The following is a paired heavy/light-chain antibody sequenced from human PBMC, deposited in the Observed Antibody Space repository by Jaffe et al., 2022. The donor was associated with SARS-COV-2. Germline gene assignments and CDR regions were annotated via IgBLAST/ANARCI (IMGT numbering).Light chain of an antibody. CDR1: QSVSSTY. CDR3: QQYGSSTIS. Sequence: EIVLTQSPGTLSLSPGERATLSCRASQSVSSTYLAWYQQKRGQAPRLLIYGASGRATGISDRFSGSGSGTDFTLTISRLEPEDFAVYYCQQYGSSTISFGQGTRLEIK. CDR2: GAS. J-gene: IGKJ5*01. V-gene: IGKV3-20*01.
Heavy chain of an antibody. J-gene: IGHJ4*02. CDR3: AKDAYNSGWYYFDY. CDR2: ISASGGAT. CDR1: GFTFSSYA. V-gene: IGHV3-23*01. D-gene: IGHD6-19*01. Sequence: EVQLLESGGDLVQPGGSLRLSCAASGFTFSSYAMSWVRQAPGKGLEWVSAISASGGATYYADSVKGRFTISRDKSKNTLYMQMNSLRVEDTAVYYCAKDAYNSGWYYFDYWGQGTLVTVSS.